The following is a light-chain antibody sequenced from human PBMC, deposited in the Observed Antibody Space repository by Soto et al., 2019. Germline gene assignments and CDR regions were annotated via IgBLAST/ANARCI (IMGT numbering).Light chain of an antibody. J-gene: IGLJ1*01. CDR1: NIGSKS. CDR3: QVWDSSSDRYV. CDR2: YDS. V-gene: IGLV3-21*04. Sequence: SYELTQPPSVSVAPGKTARITCGGNNIGSKSVHWYQQKPGQAPVLVIYYDSDRPSGIPERFSGSNSGNTATLTISRVEVGDEADYYCQVWDSSSDRYVFGTGTKVTVL.